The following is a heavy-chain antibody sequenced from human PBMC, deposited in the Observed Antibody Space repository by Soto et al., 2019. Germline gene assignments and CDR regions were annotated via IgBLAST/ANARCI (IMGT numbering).Heavy chain of an antibody. D-gene: IGHD3-3*01. J-gene: IGHJ4*02. CDR1: GFSFEDAW. Sequence: EVNLVESGGGLVNPGGSLRLSCAASGFSFEDAWMNWVRQAPGKGLEWVGRIKSIADGGATEYAAPVKGRFSMSRDDSTRTLLLQMNSLQTEDTGVYYCTRRLRARDIGVGPLDLWGRGTLVTVTA. CDR3: TRRLRARDIGVGPLDL. V-gene: IGHV3-15*07. CDR2: IKSIADGGAT.